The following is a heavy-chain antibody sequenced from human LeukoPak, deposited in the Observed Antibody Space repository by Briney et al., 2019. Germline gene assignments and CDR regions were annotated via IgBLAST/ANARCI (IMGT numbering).Heavy chain of an antibody. CDR2: ISAYNGNT. CDR1: DYTFTNYG. V-gene: IGHV1-18*01. CDR3: ARDYYDSSGYYYVFAY. J-gene: IGHJ4*02. D-gene: IGHD3-22*01. Sequence: GASVKVSCKASDYTFTNYGISWVRQATGQGLEWMGWISAYNGNTNQAQKLQGRVTMTTDTSTRTAYMELRSLRSDDTAVYYCARDYYDSSGYYYVFAYWGQGTLVTVSS.